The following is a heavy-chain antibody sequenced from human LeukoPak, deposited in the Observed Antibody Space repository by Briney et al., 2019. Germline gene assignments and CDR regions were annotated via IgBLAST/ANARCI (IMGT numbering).Heavy chain of an antibody. CDR2: IYSGGST. Sequence: GSLRLSCAASGFTVSSNYMSWVRQAPGKGLEWVSVIYSGGSTYYADSVKGRFTISRDNSKNTLYLQMNSLRAEDTAVYYCAKHSGSPLHFDYWGQGTLVTVSS. CDR1: GFTVSSNY. D-gene: IGHD1-26*01. J-gene: IGHJ4*02. V-gene: IGHV3-53*01. CDR3: AKHSGSPLHFDY.